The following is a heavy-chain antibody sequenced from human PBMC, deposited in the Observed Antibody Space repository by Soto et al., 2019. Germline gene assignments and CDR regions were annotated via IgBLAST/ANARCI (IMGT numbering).Heavy chain of an antibody. J-gene: IGHJ6*02. D-gene: IGHD3-16*01. CDR1: GFTFSLYS. V-gene: IGHV3-48*02. Sequence: EVQLVESGGGLVQPGGSLRLSCAASGFTFSLYSMSWVRQAPGKGLEWVSYISRSSTGIHYADSVEGRFTVSRDAATNSMHLQMKSLRDGDAAVYYCARAVTWGLDVWGQGTTVSISS. CDR3: ARAVTWGLDV. CDR2: ISRSSTGI.